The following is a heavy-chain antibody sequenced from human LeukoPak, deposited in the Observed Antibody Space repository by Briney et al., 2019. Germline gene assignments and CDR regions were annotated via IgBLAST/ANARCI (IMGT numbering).Heavy chain of an antibody. CDR3: ARESTDCSSTSCYAEYFDY. CDR2: ISYDGSNK. Sequence: GGSLRLSCAASGFTFSSYAMHWVRQAPGKGLEWVAVISYDGSNKYYADSVKGRFTISRDNSKNTLYLQMNSLGAEDTAVYYCARESTDCSSTSCYAEYFDYWGQGTLVTVSS. CDR1: GFTFSSYA. D-gene: IGHD2-2*01. J-gene: IGHJ4*02. V-gene: IGHV3-30*04.